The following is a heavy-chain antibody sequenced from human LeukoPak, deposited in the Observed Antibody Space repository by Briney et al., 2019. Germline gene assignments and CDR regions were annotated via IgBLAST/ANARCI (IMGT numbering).Heavy chain of an antibody. CDR3: VRGHGALGNWFDP. V-gene: IGHV4-61*02. J-gene: IGHJ5*02. Sequence: SETLSLTCTVSGYSISSGYYWGWIRQPAGKALEWIGRVYTSGNTNYNPSLKSRLTMSVDTSKNQFSLKLSPVTAADTAVYYCVRGHGALGNWFDPWGQGTLVTVSS. D-gene: IGHD7-27*01. CDR2: VYTSGNT. CDR1: GYSISSGYY.